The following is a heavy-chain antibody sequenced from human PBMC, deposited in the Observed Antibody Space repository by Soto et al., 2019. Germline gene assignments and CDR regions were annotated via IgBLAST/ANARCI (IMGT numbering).Heavy chain of an antibody. CDR2: INHSGST. Sequence: SETLSLTCAVYGGSFSGYYWSWIRQPPGKGLEWIGEINHSGSTNYNPSLKSRVTISVDTSKNQFSLKLSSVTAADTAVYYCARVPGGYYYDSSGYYHFDYWGQGTLVTVSS. CDR1: GGSFSGYY. J-gene: IGHJ4*02. CDR3: ARVPGGYYYDSSGYYHFDY. D-gene: IGHD3-22*01. V-gene: IGHV4-34*01.